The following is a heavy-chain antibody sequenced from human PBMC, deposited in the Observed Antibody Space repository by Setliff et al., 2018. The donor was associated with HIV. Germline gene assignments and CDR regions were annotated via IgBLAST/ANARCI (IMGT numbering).Heavy chain of an antibody. V-gene: IGHV3-20*04. CDR3: AKLVVGFSGSSAYMDV. CDR1: GFIFKDYG. D-gene: IGHD1-26*01. Sequence: GGSLRLSCAASGFIFKDYGMTWVRQAQGKGLEWVSGINWTGDNTNYADSVKGRFTISRDNAKNSLYLQMNSLRAQDTAFYYCAKLVVGFSGSSAYMDVWGKGTTVTVSS. J-gene: IGHJ6*03. CDR2: INWTGDNT.